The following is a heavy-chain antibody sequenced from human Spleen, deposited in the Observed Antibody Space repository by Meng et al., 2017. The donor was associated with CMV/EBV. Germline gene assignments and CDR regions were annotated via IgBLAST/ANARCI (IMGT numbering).Heavy chain of an antibody. CDR1: TFSNYA. V-gene: IGHV1-69*05. Sequence: TFSNYAISWVRQAPGQGLEWMGGIIPSFRTPIYAQRLQGRVTITTDESTRTAYMQLSGLRSEDTAVYYCARSADSSSTLYYYGMDVWGQGTTVTVSS. D-gene: IGHD6-6*01. J-gene: IGHJ6*02. CDR3: ARSADSSSTLYYYGMDV. CDR2: IIPSFRTP.